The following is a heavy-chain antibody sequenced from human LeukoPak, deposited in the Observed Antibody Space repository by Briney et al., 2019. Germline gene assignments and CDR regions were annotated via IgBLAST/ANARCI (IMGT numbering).Heavy chain of an antibody. CDR3: VKDHGWLLYS. D-gene: IGHD3-9*01. CDR1: GFTFSSYA. J-gene: IGHJ4*02. Sequence: GGSLRLSCAASGFTFSSYAMSWVRQAPGKGLEWVSGISLDGATTYYAGSVEGRFTISRDNSKNALYLQMNSLRADDTAVYYCVKDHGWLLYSWGQGTLVTVSS. CDR2: ISLDGATT. V-gene: IGHV3-23*01.